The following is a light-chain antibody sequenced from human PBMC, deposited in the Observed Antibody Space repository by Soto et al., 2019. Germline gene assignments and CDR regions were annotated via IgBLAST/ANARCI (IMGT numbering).Light chain of an antibody. CDR2: AAS. V-gene: IGKV3-20*01. CDR3: QQYGSPRGT. Sequence: EIVLTQSPGSLSLSPGEGAALSCRASQAISKSSLAWYQQKPGQPPRLLVYAASSRATGIPARFSGSGSGTDFTLTISRLEPEDFAIYYCQQYGSPRGTFGQGTKVEI. CDR1: QAISKSS. J-gene: IGKJ1*01.